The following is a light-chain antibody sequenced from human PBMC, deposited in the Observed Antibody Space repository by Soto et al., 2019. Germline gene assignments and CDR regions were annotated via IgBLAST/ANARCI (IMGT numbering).Light chain of an antibody. Sequence: QSGLTQPPSASATPGQGVTISCSGSSSNIGRDAVTWYQQLPGSAPKLLIYNNDQRPSGVPDRFSGSRSGTSASLAISGLQSGDEADYHCAVWDGSLNAWVFGGGTKVTVL. CDR2: NND. CDR3: AVWDGSLNAWV. CDR1: SSNIGRDA. J-gene: IGLJ3*02. V-gene: IGLV1-44*01.